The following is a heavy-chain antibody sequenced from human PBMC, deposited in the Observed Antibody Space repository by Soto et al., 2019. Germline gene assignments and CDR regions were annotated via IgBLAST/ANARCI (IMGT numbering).Heavy chain of an antibody. V-gene: IGHV1-3*04. D-gene: IGHD3-10*01. CDR1: GFTFSHHS. CDR3: VRGKEAGVWFDP. CDR2: INSDTGYT. J-gene: IGHJ5*02. Sequence: ASVKVSCKASGFTFSHHSIHWVRQAPGQRLEWMGWINSDTGYTKYSQKFQARLTITWDSSAKTAYMELSSLQSEDTAVYYCVRGKEAGVWFDPWGQGTLVTVSS.